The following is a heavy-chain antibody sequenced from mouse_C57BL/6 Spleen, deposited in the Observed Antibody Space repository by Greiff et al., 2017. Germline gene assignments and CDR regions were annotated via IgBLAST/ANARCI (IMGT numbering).Heavy chain of an antibody. CDR1: GFTFSDYG. CDR3: SRIARYYCSSHYAMDY. V-gene: IGHV5-17*01. J-gene: IGHJ4*01. Sequence: EVQLVESGGGLVKPGGSLKLSCAASGFTFSDYGMYWVRQAPEKGLEWVAYISSGSSTIYYADTVKGRFTISSDNAKNTLFLHMTSLRSEYAAMYYCSRIARYYCSSHYAMDYWGQGTSVTVSS. D-gene: IGHD1-1*01. CDR2: ISSGSSTI.